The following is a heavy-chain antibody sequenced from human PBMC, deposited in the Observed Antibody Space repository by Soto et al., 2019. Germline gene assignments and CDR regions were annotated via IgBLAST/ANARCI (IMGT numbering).Heavy chain of an antibody. CDR1: GFTFSSYA. Sequence: EVQLLESGGGLVQPGGSLRLSCAASGFTFSSYAMSWVRQAPGKALEWVSDISGSGGSTYYADSVKGRFTISRDNSKNTLYLQMNSLRAEDTAVYYCAKVMSGDYAAFDIWGQGTMVTVSS. J-gene: IGHJ3*02. CDR2: ISGSGGST. D-gene: IGHD4-17*01. CDR3: AKVMSGDYAAFDI. V-gene: IGHV3-23*01.